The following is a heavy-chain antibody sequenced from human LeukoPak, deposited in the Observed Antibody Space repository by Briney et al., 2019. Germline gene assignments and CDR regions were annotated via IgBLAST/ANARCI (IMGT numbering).Heavy chain of an antibody. D-gene: IGHD3-22*01. Sequence: SETLSLTCAVYGGSFSGYYWSWIRQPPGKGLEWIGEINHSGSTNYNPSLKRRVTISVDTSKNQFSLKLSSVTAADTAVYYCASLRGNYYDSSGYYVDYWGQGTLVTVSS. CDR3: ASLRGNYYDSSGYYVDY. V-gene: IGHV4-34*01. CDR1: GGSFSGYY. J-gene: IGHJ4*02. CDR2: INHSGST.